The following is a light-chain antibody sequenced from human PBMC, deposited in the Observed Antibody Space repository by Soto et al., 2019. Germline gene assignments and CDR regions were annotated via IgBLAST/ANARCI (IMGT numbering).Light chain of an antibody. J-gene: IGKJ5*01. CDR1: FTVSGY. V-gene: IGKV1-39*01. CDR3: QQSYATPVT. Sequence: DVQITQSPASLSASVGDRVSITCRTSFTVSGYLNWWQQRPGKAPTLLIYGTFKLHSGVPSRFSGSGSGADVTLAITDVQPEGIGTYYGQQSYATPVTVGPGTRL. CDR2: GTF.